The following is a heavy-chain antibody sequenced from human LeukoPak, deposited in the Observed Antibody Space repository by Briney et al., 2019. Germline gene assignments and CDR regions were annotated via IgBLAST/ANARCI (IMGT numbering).Heavy chain of an antibody. V-gene: IGHV1-24*01. CDR1: GYILSSYN. CDR2: FDPEDGET. Sequence: GASVKVSCKASGYILSSYNMHWVRQAPGKGLEWMGGFDPEDGETIYAQKFQGRVTMTEDTSTDTAYMELSSLRSEDTAVYYCATDNSVVAATNFDYWGQGTLVTVSS. D-gene: IGHD2-15*01. CDR3: ATDNSVVAATNFDY. J-gene: IGHJ4*02.